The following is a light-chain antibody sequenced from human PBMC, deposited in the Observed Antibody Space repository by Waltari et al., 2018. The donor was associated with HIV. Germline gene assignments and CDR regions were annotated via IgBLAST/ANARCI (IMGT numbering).Light chain of an antibody. J-gene: IGKJ2*01. V-gene: IGKV4-1*01. CDR2: WAS. CDR1: QSVLYSSNSKNY. CDR3: QQYFNTPYT. Sequence: DIVMTQSPDSLAVSLGERATINCQSNQSVLYSSNSKNYLAWYQHKPGQPPKLLFYWASTRESGVPDRFSGSGSGTDFTLTISSLQAEDVAEYYCQQYFNTPYTFGQGTKLEIK.